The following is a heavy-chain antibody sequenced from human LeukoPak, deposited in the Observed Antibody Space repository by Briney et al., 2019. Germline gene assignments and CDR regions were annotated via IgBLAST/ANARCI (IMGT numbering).Heavy chain of an antibody. CDR2: IYSGGST. D-gene: IGHD6-13*01. V-gene: IGHV3-53*01. CDR3: ARRKVGGSSTWYYFDY. J-gene: IGHJ4*02. Sequence: GGSLRLSCAAPGFTVSSNYMSWVRQAPGKGLEWVSVIYSGGSTYYADSVKGRFTISRDNSKNTLYLQMNSLRAEDTAVYYCARRKVGGSSTWYYFDYWGQGTLVTVSS. CDR1: GFTVSSNY.